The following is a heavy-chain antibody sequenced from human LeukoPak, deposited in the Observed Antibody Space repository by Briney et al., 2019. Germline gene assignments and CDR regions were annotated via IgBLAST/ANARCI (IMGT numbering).Heavy chain of an antibody. CDR1: GGSISSHY. CDR3: ARGYYYGSGSYPLDY. Sequence: SETLSLTCTVSGGSISSHYWSWIRQPPGKGLEWIGYIYYSGSTNYNPSLKSRVTISVDTSKKQFSLKLSSVTAADTAVYYCARGYYYGSGSYPLDYWGQGTLVTVSS. D-gene: IGHD3-10*01. V-gene: IGHV4-59*11. J-gene: IGHJ4*02. CDR2: IYYSGST.